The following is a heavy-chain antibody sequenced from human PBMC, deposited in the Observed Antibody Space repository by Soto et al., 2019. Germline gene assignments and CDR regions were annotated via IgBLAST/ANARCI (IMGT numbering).Heavy chain of an antibody. CDR1: GYSLTSYW. CDR3: ATQKWFDP. V-gene: IGHV5-10-1*01. Sequence: PGESLKISCKASGYSLTSYWNNWVRRMPGKGLGWMGRIDPCGSYTYYSPSVQGHVIISADKSINTADLQWSSLKASDTDTYYCATQKWFDPWGQGTLVTVSS. J-gene: IGHJ5*01. CDR2: IDPCGSYT.